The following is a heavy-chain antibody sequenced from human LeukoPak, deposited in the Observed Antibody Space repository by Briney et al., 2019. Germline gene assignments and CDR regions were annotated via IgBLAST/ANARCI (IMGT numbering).Heavy chain of an antibody. Sequence: GGSLRLSCAASGFTFSSYGLSWVRQTPGKGLEWVSAISATGAGSTYYADSVKGRFTISRDSSKNTLYLQMNSLRAEDTAVYYCAKDITTTVTMFDCWGQGTLVTVSS. D-gene: IGHD4-17*01. J-gene: IGHJ4*02. V-gene: IGHV3-23*01. CDR3: AKDITTTVTMFDC. CDR2: ISATGAGST. CDR1: GFTFSSYG.